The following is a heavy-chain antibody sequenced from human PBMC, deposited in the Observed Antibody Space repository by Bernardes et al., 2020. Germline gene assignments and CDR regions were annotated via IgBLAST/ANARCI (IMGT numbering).Heavy chain of an antibody. Sequence: SGSLSLTCTVSGCTFSSYYWSWIRQPPGKGLEWIGYIYYSGSTNYNPSPKSRVTISVDKSKNQFSLELSAVTAGDTAVYYCARVIAAAAGPLDYWGQGNLVTVSS. J-gene: IGHJ4*02. V-gene: IGHV4-59*12. CDR3: ARVIAAAAGPLDY. D-gene: IGHD6-13*01. CDR1: GCTFSSYY. CDR2: IYYSGST.